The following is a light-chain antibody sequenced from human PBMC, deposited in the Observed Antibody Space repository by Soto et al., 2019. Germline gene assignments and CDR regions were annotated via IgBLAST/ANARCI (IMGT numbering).Light chain of an antibody. CDR2: GVT. CDR3: SSYAGSNSYV. CDR1: SSDVGAYTY. V-gene: IGLV2-8*01. J-gene: IGLJ1*01. Sequence: QSVLTQPPSASGSPGQSVTISCTGTSSDVGAYTYVSWYQQHPGKAPKLMIYGVTERPSGVPDRFSGSKSGNTASLTVSGLQTEDEAYYYCSSYAGSNSYVFGTGTKVTVL.